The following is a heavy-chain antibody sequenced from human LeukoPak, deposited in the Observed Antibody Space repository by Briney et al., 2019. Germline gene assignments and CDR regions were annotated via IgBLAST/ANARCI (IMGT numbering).Heavy chain of an antibody. CDR2: VYYIVST. V-gene: IGHV4-39*01. CDR3: ARHVGQQLVPGSGWYGGFGYYYGMDV. CDR1: GGSISSSSYY. J-gene: IGHJ6*02. Sequence: PSETLSLTCTVSGGSISSSSYYWGWIRQPPGKGLEWIGIVYYIVSTYYNPSLKSRVTISVDTSKNQFSLKLSSVTAADTAVYYCARHVGQQLVPGSGWYGGFGYYYGMDVWGQGTTVTVSS. D-gene: IGHD6-13*01.